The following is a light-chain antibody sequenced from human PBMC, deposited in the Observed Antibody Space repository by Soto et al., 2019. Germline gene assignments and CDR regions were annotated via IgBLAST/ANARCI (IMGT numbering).Light chain of an antibody. J-gene: IGLJ1*01. CDR1: SSDVGRYDF. Sequence: QSALAQPASVSGSPGQSITISCTGTSSDVGRYDFVSWFQQHPGKAPKLMIYDVSIRPSGVSDHFSGSKSGNTASLTISGLQAEDEADYYCSSYTTSSTFVFGPGTKLTVL. CDR2: DVS. CDR3: SSYTTSSTFV. V-gene: IGLV2-14*01.